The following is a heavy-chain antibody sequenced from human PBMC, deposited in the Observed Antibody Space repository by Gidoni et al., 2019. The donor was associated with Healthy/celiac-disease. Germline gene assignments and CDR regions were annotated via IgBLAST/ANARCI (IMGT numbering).Heavy chain of an antibody. D-gene: IGHD4-17*01. J-gene: IGHJ2*01. V-gene: IGHV3-15*01. CDR1: GLTFSKAW. CDR3: TTEYGDYEYFDL. CDR2: IKSKTDGGTT. Sequence: EVQLVESGGGLVKPGGSLRLSCEASGLTFSKAWMSWVRKDPGKGLYCVGRIKSKTDGGTTDYAAPVKGRFTISRDDSKTTLYLQMNSLKTEDTAVYYCTTEYGDYEYFDLWGRGTLVTVSS.